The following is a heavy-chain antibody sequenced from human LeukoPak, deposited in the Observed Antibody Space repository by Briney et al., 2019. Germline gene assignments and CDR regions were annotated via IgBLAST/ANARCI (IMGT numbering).Heavy chain of an antibody. CDR1: GGSISGYY. D-gene: IGHD2-2*01. V-gene: IGHV4-4*07. CDR2: IYSSGST. J-gene: IGHJ2*01. Sequence: SETLSLTCTVSGGSISGYYWSWIRQPAGKGLEWIGRIYSSGSTNYNPSIKSRVTMSVDTSKNQFSPKLSSVTAADTAVYYCARGQYHLLYWYFDLWGRGTLVTVSS. CDR3: ARGQYHLLYWYFDL.